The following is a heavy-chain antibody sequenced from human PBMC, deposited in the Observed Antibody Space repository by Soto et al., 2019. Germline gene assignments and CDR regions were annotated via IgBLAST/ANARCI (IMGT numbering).Heavy chain of an antibody. V-gene: IGHV3-23*01. CDR1: GFTFTNYA. J-gene: IGHJ6*02. Sequence: GGSLRLSCAASGFTFTNYAIHWVRQAPGKGLEWVSGISGNGGRSFFADSVRGRFTISRDNSKNTVHLQMKSLRAEDTARYFCAGYCSSSICPEDHYFALEVWGQGTTVTVSS. CDR2: ISGNGGRS. D-gene: IGHD2-2*01. CDR3: AGYCSSSICPEDHYFALEV.